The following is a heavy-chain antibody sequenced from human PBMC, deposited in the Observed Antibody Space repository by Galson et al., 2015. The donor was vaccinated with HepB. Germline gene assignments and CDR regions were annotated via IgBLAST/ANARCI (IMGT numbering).Heavy chain of an antibody. V-gene: IGHV1-3*01. CDR3: ARAGGWYVFFDY. Sequence: SVKVSCKASGGTFSSYAISWVRQAPGQRLEWMGWINAGNGNTKYSQKFQGRVTITRDTSASTAYMELSSLRSEDTAVYYCARAGGWYVFFDYWGQGTLVTVSS. D-gene: IGHD6-19*01. CDR1: GGTFSSYA. CDR2: INAGNGNT. J-gene: IGHJ4*02.